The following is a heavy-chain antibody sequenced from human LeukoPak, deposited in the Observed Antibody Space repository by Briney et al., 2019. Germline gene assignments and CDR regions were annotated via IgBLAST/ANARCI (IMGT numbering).Heavy chain of an antibody. Sequence: GGSLRLSCAASGFTFSSFWMYWVRQAPGKGLVWVSRINDDGKKISYADSVRGRFTISRDNTKNMVYLQMNGLRAEDTAVYYCAREFAADQGDYWVQGTLVTVSS. CDR2: INDDGKKI. D-gene: IGHD3-16*01. CDR3: AREFAADQGDY. V-gene: IGHV3-74*01. J-gene: IGHJ4*02. CDR1: GFTFSSFW.